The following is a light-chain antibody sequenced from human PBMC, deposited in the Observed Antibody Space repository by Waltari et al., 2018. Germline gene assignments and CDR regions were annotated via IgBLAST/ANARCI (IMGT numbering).Light chain of an antibody. Sequence: EIVLTQSPATLSLSPGDRATLSCRASQSVTNYLSWYQQKPGQAPRLLIFDASKRATDTPGRFSGSGSGTDFTLTISSLQSEDFAVYYCQQCNNWPYTFGQGTRLEIK. CDR2: DAS. J-gene: IGKJ2*01. CDR3: QQCNNWPYT. V-gene: IGKV3-11*01. CDR1: QSVTNY.